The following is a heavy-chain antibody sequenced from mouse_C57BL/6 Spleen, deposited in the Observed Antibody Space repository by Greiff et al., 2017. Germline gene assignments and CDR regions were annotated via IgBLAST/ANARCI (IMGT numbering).Heavy chain of an antibody. V-gene: IGHV5-16*01. CDR2: INYDGSST. D-gene: IGHD4-1*01. CDR1: GFTFSDYY. Sequence: EVKLVESEGGLVQPGSSMKLSCTASGFTFSDYYMAWVRQVPEKGLEWVANINYDGSSTYYLDSLKSRFIISRDNAKNILYLQMSSLKSEDTATYYCARDHGTGTGAMDYWGQGTSVTVSS. J-gene: IGHJ4*01. CDR3: ARDHGTGTGAMDY.